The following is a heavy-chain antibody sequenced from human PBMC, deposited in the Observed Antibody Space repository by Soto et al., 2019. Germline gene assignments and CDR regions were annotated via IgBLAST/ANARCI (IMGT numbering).Heavy chain of an antibody. J-gene: IGHJ4*02. Sequence: QLQLQESGSGLVKPSQTLSLTCAVSGGSISSGGYSWSWIRQPPGKGLEWIGYIYHSGRTYYNPSLKSRGTISVDRSENQFSLKRSSVTAADTAVYYCARAGGLGAVAVDYWGQGTLVTVSS. CDR1: GGSISSGGYS. CDR3: ARAGGLGAVAVDY. CDR2: IYHSGRT. D-gene: IGHD6-19*01. V-gene: IGHV4-30-2*01.